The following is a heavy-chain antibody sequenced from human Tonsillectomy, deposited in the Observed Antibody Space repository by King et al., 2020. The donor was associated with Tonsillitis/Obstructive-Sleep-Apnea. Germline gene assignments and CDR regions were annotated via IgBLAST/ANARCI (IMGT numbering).Heavy chain of an antibody. CDR2: ISYDGSNK. Sequence: VQLVESGGGVVQPGRSLRLSCAASGFTFSSYAMHWVRQAPGKGLEWVAVISYDGSNKYYADSVKGQFTISRDNSKNTLYLQMNSLRAEDTAVYYCARGGSCSSTSCPEGYYYYYMDVWGKGTTVTVSS. D-gene: IGHD2-2*01. V-gene: IGHV3-30*04. CDR3: ARGGSCSSTSCPEGYYYYYMDV. CDR1: GFTFSSYA. J-gene: IGHJ6*03.